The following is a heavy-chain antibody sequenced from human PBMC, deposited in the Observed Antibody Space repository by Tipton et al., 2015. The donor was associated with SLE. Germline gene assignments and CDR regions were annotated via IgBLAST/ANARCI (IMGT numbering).Heavy chain of an antibody. V-gene: IGHV4-59*11. CDR1: GYSISSHY. Sequence: TLSLTCAVSGYSISSHYWSWIRQPPGKGLEWIGYIYYSGSTNYNPSLKSRVTISVDTSKNQFSLKLSSVTAADTAVYYCARPETGEEGAFDIWGQGTMVTVSS. CDR2: IYYSGST. J-gene: IGHJ3*02. D-gene: IGHD7-27*01. CDR3: ARPETGEEGAFDI.